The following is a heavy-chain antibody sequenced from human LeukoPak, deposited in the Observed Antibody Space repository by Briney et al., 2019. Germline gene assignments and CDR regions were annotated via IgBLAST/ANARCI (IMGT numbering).Heavy chain of an antibody. CDR1: GFSFTDYP. Sequence: GGSLRLSCATSGFSFTDYPMSWFRQAPGKGLEWVSLIRGKAYGGTTEYAASVEGRFTISRDDSKSIAYLQMNSLKTEDTAVYYCTKSRFYDYVWGGSWGQGTLVTVSS. D-gene: IGHD3-16*01. V-gene: IGHV3-49*03. J-gene: IGHJ5*02. CDR3: TKSRFYDYVWGGS. CDR2: IRGKAYGGTT.